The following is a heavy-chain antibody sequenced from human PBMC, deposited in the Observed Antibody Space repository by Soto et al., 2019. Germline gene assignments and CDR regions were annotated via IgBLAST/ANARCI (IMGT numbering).Heavy chain of an antibody. D-gene: IGHD3-3*02. V-gene: IGHV4-39*01. J-gene: IGHJ5*02. Sequence: SETLSLTCTVSGGSISSSSYYWGWIRLPPGKGLEWIGSIYYSGSTYYNPSLKSRVTISVDTSKNQFSLKLSSVTAADTAVYYCASPKIAFYNWFDPWGQGTLVTSPQ. CDR1: GGSISSSSYY. CDR2: IYYSGST. CDR3: ASPKIAFYNWFDP.